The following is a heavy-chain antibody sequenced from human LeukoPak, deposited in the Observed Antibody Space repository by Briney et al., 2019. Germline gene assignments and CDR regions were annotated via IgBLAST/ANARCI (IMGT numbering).Heavy chain of an antibody. J-gene: IGHJ4*02. CDR1: GYTFTSYY. D-gene: IGHD4-23*01. V-gene: IGHV1-2*02. Sequence: GASVKVSCKASGYTFTSYYMHWVRQAPGQGLEWMGWINPNSGGTNYAQKFQGRVTMTRDTSISTAYMELSRLRSDDTAVYYCARVEQYGGNADYWGQGTLVTVSS. CDR3: ARVEQYGGNADY. CDR2: INPNSGGT.